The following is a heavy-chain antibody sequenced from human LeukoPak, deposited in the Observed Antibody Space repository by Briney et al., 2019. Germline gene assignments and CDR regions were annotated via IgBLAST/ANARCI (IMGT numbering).Heavy chain of an antibody. J-gene: IGHJ3*02. CDR2: IVGAGLNK. V-gene: IGHV3-NL1*01. CDR1: GFTFSSYG. CDR3: VRDHHRRLYDNQARDTFDI. Sequence: GGSLRLSCAASGFTFSSYGMHWVRQAPGKGLEWVSGIVGAGLNKYYAESVKGRFSVSRDNSKNTLYLQMNSLRAEDTAVYYCVRDHHRRLYDNQARDTFDIWGQGTMVTVSS. D-gene: IGHD3-22*01.